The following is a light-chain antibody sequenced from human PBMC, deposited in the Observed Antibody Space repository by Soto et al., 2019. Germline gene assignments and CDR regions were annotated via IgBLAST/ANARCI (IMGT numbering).Light chain of an antibody. CDR3: CSYAGTNTYV. Sequence: QSPLTQPASVSGSPGQSITISCTGSSSDLGTFNLVSWYQQHPGKAPKLLIYEVNGRPSGVSNRFSGSKSGTTASLTISGLQTDDEADYFCCSYAGTNTYVFGGGTKVTVL. CDR2: EVN. V-gene: IGLV2-23*02. J-gene: IGLJ1*01. CDR1: SSDLGTFNL.